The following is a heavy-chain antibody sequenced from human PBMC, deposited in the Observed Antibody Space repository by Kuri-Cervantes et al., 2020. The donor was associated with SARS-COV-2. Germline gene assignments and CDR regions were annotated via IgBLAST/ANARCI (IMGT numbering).Heavy chain of an antibody. J-gene: IGHJ4*02. CDR2: IYYSGST. V-gene: IGHV4-39*07. Sequence: SETLSLTCTVSGGSISSSSYYWGWIRQPPGKGLEWIGSIYYSGSTYYNPSLKSRVTISVDTSKNQFSLKLSSVTAADTAVYYCARGLVPGNTDYWGQGTLVTVSS. CDR3: ARGLVPGNTDY. CDR1: GGSISSSSYY. D-gene: IGHD6-13*01.